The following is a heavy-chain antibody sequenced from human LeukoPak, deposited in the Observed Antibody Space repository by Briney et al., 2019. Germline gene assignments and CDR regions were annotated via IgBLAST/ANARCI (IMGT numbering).Heavy chain of an antibody. CDR1: GGSLSGFH. J-gene: IGHJ4*02. Sequence: LSETLSLTCAVYGGSLSGFHWSWIRQSPGKGLEWIGEINHSGSTNYNPSLKSRVTMSIDTSKNQFSLKLTSVTAADTAVYYCARGQWLDNSWGQGTLVTVSS. CDR2: INHSGST. D-gene: IGHD6-19*01. CDR3: ARGQWLDNS. V-gene: IGHV4-34*01.